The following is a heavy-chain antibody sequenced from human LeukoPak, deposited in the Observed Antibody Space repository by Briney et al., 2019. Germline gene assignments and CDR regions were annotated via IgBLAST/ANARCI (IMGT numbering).Heavy chain of an antibody. D-gene: IGHD6-13*01. CDR2: ISGSGGST. CDR3: AKDLEFSSGWYDY. J-gene: IGHJ4*02. CDR1: GFTFTSYA. V-gene: IGHV3-23*01. Sequence: GGSLRLSCAASGFTFTSYAMGWVRQAPGKGLEWVSAISGSGGSTYYADSVKGRFTISRDNSKNTLYLQMNSLRAEDTAVYYCAKDLEFSSGWYDYWGQGTLVTVSS.